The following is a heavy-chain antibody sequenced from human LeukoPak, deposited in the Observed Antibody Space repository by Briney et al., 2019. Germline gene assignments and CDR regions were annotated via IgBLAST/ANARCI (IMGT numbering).Heavy chain of an antibody. CDR1: GGSISSSSYY. D-gene: IGHD5-18*01. V-gene: IGHV4-39*07. CDR2: IYYSGST. Sequence: SETLSLTCTVSGGSISSSSYYWGWIRQPPGKGLEWIGSIYYSGSTYYNPSLKSRVTISVDTSKNQFSLKLSSVTAADTAVYYCARVSGFSYGHLDYWGQGTLVTVSS. J-gene: IGHJ4*02. CDR3: ARVSGFSYGHLDY.